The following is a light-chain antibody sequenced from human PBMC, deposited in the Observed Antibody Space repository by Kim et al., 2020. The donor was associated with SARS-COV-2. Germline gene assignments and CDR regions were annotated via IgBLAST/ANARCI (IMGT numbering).Light chain of an antibody. CDR1: QSISNW. CDR3: QQYNSYSYS. Sequence: SAYVGDRVTITCRASQSISNWLAWYQQKPGKAPKLLLYKASTLESGVPSRFSGSGSGTEFTLTINSLQPDDFATYYCQQYNSYSYSFGQGTKLEI. V-gene: IGKV1-5*03. J-gene: IGKJ2*03. CDR2: KAS.